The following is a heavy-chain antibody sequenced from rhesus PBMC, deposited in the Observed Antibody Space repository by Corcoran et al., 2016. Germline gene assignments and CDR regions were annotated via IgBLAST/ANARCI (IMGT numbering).Heavy chain of an antibody. Sequence: QVQLQESGPGLVKPSETLSLTCAVSGYSISSGYGWSWIRQPPGKGLGWIGYIGGSSGSTNYTPSLKSRVTISKDTAKNQFSLRLSSVTAADTAVYYCARDAAMWGFDYWGQGVLVTVSS. V-gene: IGHV4-127*01. D-gene: IGHD2-27*01. J-gene: IGHJ4*01. CDR3: ARDAAMWGFDY. CDR2: IGGSSGST. CDR1: GYSISSGYG.